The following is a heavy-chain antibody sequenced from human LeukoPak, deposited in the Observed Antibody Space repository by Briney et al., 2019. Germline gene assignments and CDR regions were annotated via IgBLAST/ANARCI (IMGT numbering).Heavy chain of an antibody. CDR3: AKGSRGGTYYYDSSGYYLDY. V-gene: IGHV3-43D*03. Sequence: GGSLRLSCAASGFTFNTYTMNWVRQAPGKGLEWVSLISWDGGSTYYADSVKGRFTISRDNSKNSLYLQMNSLRAEDTALYYCAKGSRGGTYYYDSSGYYLDYWGQGTLVTVSS. J-gene: IGHJ4*02. CDR2: ISWDGGST. D-gene: IGHD3-22*01. CDR1: GFTFNTYT.